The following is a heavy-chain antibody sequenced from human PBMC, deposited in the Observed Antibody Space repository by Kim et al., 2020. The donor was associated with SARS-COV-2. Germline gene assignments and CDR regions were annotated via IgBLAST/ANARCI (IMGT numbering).Heavy chain of an antibody. CDR3: ATRGDYGYFDY. CDR2: T. V-gene: IGHV1-24*01. Sequence: TIYAQKFQGRVTMTEDTSTDTAYMELSSLRSEDTAVYYCATRGDYGYFDYWGQGTLVTVSS. D-gene: IGHD4-17*01. J-gene: IGHJ4*02.